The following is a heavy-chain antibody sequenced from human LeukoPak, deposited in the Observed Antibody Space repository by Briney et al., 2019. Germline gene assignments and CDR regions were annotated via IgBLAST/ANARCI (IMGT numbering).Heavy chain of an antibody. V-gene: IGHV4-34*01. D-gene: IGHD2-2*02. CDR1: GGSFSGYY. Sequence: SETLSLTCAVYGGSFSGYYWSWIRQPPGKGLEWIGEINHSGSTNYSPSLKSRVTISVDTSKNQFSLKLSSVTAADTAVYYCARAEYCSSTSCYTVEYYFDYWGQGTLVTVSS. CDR3: ARAEYCSSTSCYTVEYYFDY. CDR2: INHSGST. J-gene: IGHJ4*02.